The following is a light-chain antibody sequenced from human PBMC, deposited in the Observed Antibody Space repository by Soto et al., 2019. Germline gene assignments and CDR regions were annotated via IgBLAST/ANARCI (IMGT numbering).Light chain of an antibody. Sequence: QAVVTQPPSVSGAPGQTVTISCTGSSSNIGAGYDVHWYQQLPGTAPKLLIYGNSNRPSGVPDRFSGSKSGTSASLAITGLQAEDEADYYCQAYDSSLSGLDVFGTGTKLTVL. CDR1: SSNIGAGYD. CDR2: GNS. CDR3: QAYDSSLSGLDV. V-gene: IGLV1-40*01. J-gene: IGLJ1*01.